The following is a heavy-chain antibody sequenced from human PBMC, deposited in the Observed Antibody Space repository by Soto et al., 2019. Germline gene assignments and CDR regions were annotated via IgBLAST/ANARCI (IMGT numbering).Heavy chain of an antibody. J-gene: IGHJ3*02. Sequence: GGSLRLSCAASGFTFSSYAMHWVRQAPGKGLEYVSAISSNGGSTYYADSVKGRFTISRDNSKNTLYLQMGSLRAEDMAVYYCAREQWLGAFDIWGQGTMVTVPS. CDR2: ISSNGGST. CDR1: GFTFSSYA. D-gene: IGHD5-12*01. V-gene: IGHV3-64*02. CDR3: AREQWLGAFDI.